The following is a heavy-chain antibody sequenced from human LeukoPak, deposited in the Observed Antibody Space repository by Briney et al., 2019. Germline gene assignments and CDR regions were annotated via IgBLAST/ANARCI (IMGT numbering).Heavy chain of an antibody. CDR1: GFTLSSYW. CDR2: IKQDGSKK. J-gene: IGHJ3*02. CDR3: ARDNEGSRDALDI. V-gene: IGHV3-7*01. D-gene: IGHD1-26*01. Sequence: PGGSLRLSCAASGFTLSSYWMSWVRQTPGKGLEYVANIKQDGSKKFYVDSVRGRFTISRDNAKNSLYLQMSSLRAEDTAVYYCARDNEGSRDALDIWGQGTMVTVSS.